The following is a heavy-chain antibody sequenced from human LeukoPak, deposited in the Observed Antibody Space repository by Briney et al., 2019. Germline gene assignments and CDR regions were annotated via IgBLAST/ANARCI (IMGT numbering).Heavy chain of an antibody. CDR3: ARQWHRNYVGELDY. D-gene: IGHD4-11*01. CDR2: AFYSGST. J-gene: IGHJ4*02. V-gene: IGHV4-38-2*02. Sequence: SETLSLTCTVSGYSISSGYYWGWIRQPPGKGLERIGNAFYSGSTYYNPSLKSRVTISIDTSKNQFSLKLSSVTAADTAVYYCARQWHRNYVGELDYWGRGTLVTVSS. CDR1: GYSISSGYY.